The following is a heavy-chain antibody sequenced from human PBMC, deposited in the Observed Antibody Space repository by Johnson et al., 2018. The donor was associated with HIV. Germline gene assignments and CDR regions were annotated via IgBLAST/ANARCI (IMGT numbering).Heavy chain of an antibody. CDR2: IRYDGSNK. CDR3: ARIQHNFWSDPDAFDI. V-gene: IGHV3-30*02. D-gene: IGHD3-3*01. J-gene: IGHJ3*02. CDR1: GFTFSSYG. Sequence: QVQLVESWGGVVQPGGSLRLSSSASGFTFSSYGMHWVRQAPGKGLEWVAFIRYDGSNKYYADSVKGRFTISRDNSKNTLYLQMNSLRAEDTAVYYCARIQHNFWSDPDAFDIWGQGTMVTVSS.